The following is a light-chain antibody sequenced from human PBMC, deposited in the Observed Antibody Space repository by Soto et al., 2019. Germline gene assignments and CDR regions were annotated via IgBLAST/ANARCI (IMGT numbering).Light chain of an antibody. CDR2: AAS. V-gene: IGKV1-39*01. CDR3: QQTYTSVAT. Sequence: DIQVTQSPSSLSASVGDSVTLSCQTSQRVDSYIHWYQHQSGKPPKLLIYAASTLHDGVPSRFSGGGSGTAFSLIITGLQPGDSATYYCQQTYTSVATFGQGTKVDIK. CDR1: QRVDSY. J-gene: IGKJ1*01.